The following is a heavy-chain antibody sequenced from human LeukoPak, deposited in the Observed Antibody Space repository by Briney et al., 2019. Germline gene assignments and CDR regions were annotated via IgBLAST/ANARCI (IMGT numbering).Heavy chain of an antibody. Sequence: GRSLRLSCAASGFTFRRYAMHWVRQAPGKGLEWVAVISYDGSNKYYADSVKGRFTISRDNSKNTLYLQMNSLRAEDTAVYYCARGRMTTVVTGGDYFDYWGQGTLVTVSS. CDR2: ISYDGSNK. CDR3: ARGRMTTVVTGGDYFDY. CDR1: GFTFRRYA. D-gene: IGHD4-23*01. V-gene: IGHV3-30*01. J-gene: IGHJ4*02.